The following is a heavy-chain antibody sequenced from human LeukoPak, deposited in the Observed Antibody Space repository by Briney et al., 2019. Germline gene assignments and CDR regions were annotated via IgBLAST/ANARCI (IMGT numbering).Heavy chain of an antibody. V-gene: IGHV4-4*07. CDR1: GGSISSYY. D-gene: IGHD3-10*01. CDR2: IYTGGST. J-gene: IGHJ3*02. CDR3: ARDLYLRSSDAFDI. Sequence: SETLSLTCTVSGGSISSYYWSWIRQPAGKGLEWIGRIYTGGSTNYNPSLKSRVTMSADTSKNQFSLKLSSVTAADTAVYYCARDLYLRSSDAFDIWGQGTMVTVSS.